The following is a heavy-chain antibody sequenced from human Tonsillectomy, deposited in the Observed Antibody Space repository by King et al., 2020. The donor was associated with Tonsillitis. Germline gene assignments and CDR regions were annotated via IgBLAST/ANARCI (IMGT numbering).Heavy chain of an antibody. Sequence: VQLVESGAEVKKPGASVKVSCKASGYTFTSYYMHWVRQAPGQGLEWMGIINPSGGSTSYAQKFQGRVTMTRDTSTSTVYMELSSLRSEDTAVYYCARATPFYSSSGDDAFDIWGQGTMVTVSS. D-gene: IGHD6-13*01. CDR2: INPSGGST. CDR1: GYTFTSYY. V-gene: IGHV1-46*03. J-gene: IGHJ3*02. CDR3: ARATPFYSSSGDDAFDI.